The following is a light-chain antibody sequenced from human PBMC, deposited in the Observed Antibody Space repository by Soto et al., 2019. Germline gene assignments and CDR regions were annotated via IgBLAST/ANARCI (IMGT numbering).Light chain of an antibody. V-gene: IGKV1-9*01. CDR3: QQLNSYPLT. CDR1: QSISSY. CDR2: AAS. J-gene: IGKJ4*01. Sequence: IQMTQSPSSLSASVGDRVTITCRASQSISSYLNWYQQKPGKAPKLLIYAASSLQSGVPSRFSGSGPGTEFTLTISSLQPEDFATYYCQQLNSYPLTFGGGTKVDIK.